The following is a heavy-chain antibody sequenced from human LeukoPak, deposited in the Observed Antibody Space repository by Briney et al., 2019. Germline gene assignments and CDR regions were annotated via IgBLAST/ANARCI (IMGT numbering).Heavy chain of an antibody. Sequence: SETLSLTCTVSGGSISSYYWSWIRRPPGKGLEWIGYIYYSGSTNYNPSLKSRVTISVDTSKNQFSLKLSSVTAADTAVYYCARRTTVVTGDAFDIWGQGTMVTVSS. CDR2: IYYSGST. V-gene: IGHV4-59*08. CDR1: GGSISSYY. CDR3: ARRTTVVTGDAFDI. D-gene: IGHD4-23*01. J-gene: IGHJ3*02.